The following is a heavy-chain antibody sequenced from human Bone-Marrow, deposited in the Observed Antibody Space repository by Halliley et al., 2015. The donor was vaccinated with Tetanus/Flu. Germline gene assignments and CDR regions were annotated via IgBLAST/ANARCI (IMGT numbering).Heavy chain of an antibody. J-gene: IGHJ1*01. V-gene: IGHV3-11*01. CDR3: ARPYNWRYLYSQH. D-gene: IGHD1-20*01. CDR2: ISSSGNNI. CDR1: GFTFSDYD. Sequence: SLRLSCAASGFTFSDYDMSWIRQAPGKGLEWLSYISSSGNNIYYADSVKGRFTISRDNAKNSLYLQMNSLRAEDTAVYFCARPYNWRYLYSQHWGQGTLVTVSS.